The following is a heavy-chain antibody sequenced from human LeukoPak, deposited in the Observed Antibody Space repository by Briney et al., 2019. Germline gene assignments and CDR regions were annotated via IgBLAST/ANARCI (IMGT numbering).Heavy chain of an antibody. CDR2: INPNSGGT. CDR1: GYTFTGYY. CDR3: ARGYTYYDILTGYYPGGWFDP. Sequence: ASVKVSCKASGYTFTGYYMHWVRQAPGQGLEWMGWINPNSGGTNYAQKFQGRVTMTRDTSISTAYMELSRLRSDDTAVYYCARGYTYYDILTGYYPGGWFDPWGQGTLVTVSS. V-gene: IGHV1-2*02. J-gene: IGHJ5*02. D-gene: IGHD3-9*01.